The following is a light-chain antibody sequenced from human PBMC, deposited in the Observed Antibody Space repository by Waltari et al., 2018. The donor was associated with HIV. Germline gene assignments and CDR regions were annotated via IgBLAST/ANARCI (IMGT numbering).Light chain of an antibody. CDR2: EVT. J-gene: IGLJ2*01. Sequence: QSALTPPASVSGSPGQSVTISCAGSNSDVGSYDLVSWYQHHPGKAPKRRIYEVTKRPSGVSNRFSGSKSGNTASLTISGLQAEDEADYYCCSYAGSHTFVVFGGGTKLTVL. CDR3: CSYAGSHTFVV. V-gene: IGLV2-23*02. CDR1: NSDVGSYDL.